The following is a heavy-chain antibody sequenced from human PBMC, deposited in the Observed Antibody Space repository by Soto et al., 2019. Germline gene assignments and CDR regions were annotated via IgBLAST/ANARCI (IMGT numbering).Heavy chain of an antibody. J-gene: IGHJ6*02. CDR3: AREDDYGYRYINYGLDV. CDR1: GFTFNIYA. V-gene: IGHV3-30-3*01. CDR2: ISFDGTKK. Sequence: RLSCAASGFTFNIYALHWVRQAPGKGPEWVAVISFDGTKKYYSDSVKGRFTISRDNLKNTLYLQMNNLRVEDAALYFCAREDDYGYRYINYGLDVWGQGTTVTVS. D-gene: IGHD4-17*01.